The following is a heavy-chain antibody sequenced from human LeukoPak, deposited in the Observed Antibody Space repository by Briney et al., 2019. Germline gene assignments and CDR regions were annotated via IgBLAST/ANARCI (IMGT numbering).Heavy chain of an antibody. J-gene: IGHJ4*02. Sequence: PSETLSLTCTVSGGSIRNYYWSWIRQPPGKGLEWIGYIYYSGSTNYNPSLKSRVTMSVDTSRNQFSLKVTSVSAADTAVYYCARRDTGSHFDYWGQGVLVTVSS. CDR1: GGSIRNYY. CDR2: IYYSGST. D-gene: IGHD1-26*01. CDR3: ARRDTGSHFDY. V-gene: IGHV4-59*01.